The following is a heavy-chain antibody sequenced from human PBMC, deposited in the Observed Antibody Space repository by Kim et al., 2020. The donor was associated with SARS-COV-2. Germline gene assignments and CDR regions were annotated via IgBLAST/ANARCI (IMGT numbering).Heavy chain of an antibody. CDR3: ARDTYGSGSYPFDY. V-gene: IGHV3-21*01. J-gene: IGHJ4*02. D-gene: IGHD3-10*01. Sequence: ADSVTGRFTISRDNAKNSLYLQMNSLRAEDTAVYYCARDTYGSGSYPFDYWGQGTLVTVSS.